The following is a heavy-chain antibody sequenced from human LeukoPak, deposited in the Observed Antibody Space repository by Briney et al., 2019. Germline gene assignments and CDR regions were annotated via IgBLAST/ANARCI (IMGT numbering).Heavy chain of an antibody. D-gene: IGHD7-27*01. CDR2: MNPNTGKT. J-gene: IGHJ6*03. CDR1: GCSFTTFA. CDR3: ARGPLIGEHYHYYMDV. V-gene: IGHV1-8*03. Sequence: GAAVKVSCKASGCSFTTFAINWVRQAPGQGLEWMGWMNPNTGKTGYAQRFQGRVTITGNTSMSTVDMELSSLTSNDTAVHYCARGPLIGEHYHYYMDVWGKGTTVTVS.